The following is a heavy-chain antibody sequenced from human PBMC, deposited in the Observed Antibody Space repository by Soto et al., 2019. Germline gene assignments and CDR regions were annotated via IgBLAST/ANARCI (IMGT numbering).Heavy chain of an antibody. V-gene: IGHV1-46*01. CDR2: IDPSGGST. D-gene: IGHD3-22*01. Sequence: ASVQVTCKTSGFTFTPYYIHWARQAPGQGLEWMGMIDPSGGSTTYAQKFQGRITMTSDMSTSTVYMELSSLRSEDTAVYYCARVPYDTTGYYAFWGQGTRVTVS. CDR3: ARVPYDTTGYYAF. J-gene: IGHJ4*02. CDR1: GFTFTPYY.